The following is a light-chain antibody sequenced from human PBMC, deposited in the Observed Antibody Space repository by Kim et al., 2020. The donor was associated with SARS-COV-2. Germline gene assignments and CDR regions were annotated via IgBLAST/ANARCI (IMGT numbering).Light chain of an antibody. J-gene: IGLJ2*01. CDR3: QVWNSGVV. CDR1: TLAAFS. CDR2: HGT. V-gene: IGLV3-21*04. Sequence: SVAPGKTARITCGGDTLAAFSVQWYQQKAGQAPMVVIYHGTDRPSGIPERFSGSTSGNTATLTISRVEAGDEADYYCQVWNSGVVFGGGTQLTVL.